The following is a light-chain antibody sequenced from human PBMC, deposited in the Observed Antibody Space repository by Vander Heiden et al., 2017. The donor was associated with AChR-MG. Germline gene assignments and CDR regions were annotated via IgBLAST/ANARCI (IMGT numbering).Light chain of an antibody. CDR3: QQYKSYPGT. CDR2: KAS. V-gene: IGKV1-5*03. CDR1: QTINTW. J-gene: IGKJ1*01. Sequence: DIQMTQSPSTLSASVGDRVTITCRASQTINTWLAWYQQKPGKAPKVLIYKASSSESGVPSRFSGSGAGTEFTLTISSLQPDDFATYYCQQYKSYPGTFGQGTKVEIK.